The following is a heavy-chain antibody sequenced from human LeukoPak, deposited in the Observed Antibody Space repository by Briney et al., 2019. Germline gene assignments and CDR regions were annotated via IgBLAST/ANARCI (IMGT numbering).Heavy chain of an antibody. Sequence: SGGSLRLSCAASGFTFSSYAMHWVRQAPGKGLEWVAVISYDGSNKYYADSVKGRFTIFRDNAKNSAFLQMNSLRAEDTAVYYCARGHYGLDVWGQGTTVTVSS. J-gene: IGHJ6*02. V-gene: IGHV3-30-3*01. CDR1: GFTFSSYA. CDR3: ARGHYGLDV. CDR2: ISYDGSNK.